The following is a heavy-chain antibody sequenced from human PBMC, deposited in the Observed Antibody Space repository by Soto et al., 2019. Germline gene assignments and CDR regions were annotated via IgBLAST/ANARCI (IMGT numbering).Heavy chain of an antibody. V-gene: IGHV1-69*13. CDR2: IIPIFGTA. CDR3: ARGNGYCSSTSCLGGPAEYFQH. CDR1: GGTFSSYA. Sequence: GASVKVSCKASGGTFSSYAISWVRQAPGQGLEWMGGIIPIFGTANYAQKFQGRVTITADESTSTAYMELSSLRSEDTAVYYCARGNGYCSSTSCLGGPAEYFQHWGQGTLVTVSS. J-gene: IGHJ1*01. D-gene: IGHD2-2*01.